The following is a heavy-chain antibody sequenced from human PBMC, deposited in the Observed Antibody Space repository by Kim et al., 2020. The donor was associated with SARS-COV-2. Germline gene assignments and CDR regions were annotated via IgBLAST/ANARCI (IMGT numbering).Heavy chain of an antibody. CDR1: GGTFSSYA. CDR3: ASKGGYDFWPRFLYGMDV. J-gene: IGHJ6*02. D-gene: IGHD3-3*01. Sequence: SVKVSCKASGGTFSSYAISWVRQAPGQGLEWMGGIIPIFGTANYAQKFQGRVTITADESTSTAYMELSSLRSEDTAVYYCASKGGYDFWPRFLYGMDVWGQGTTVTVSS. CDR2: IIPIFGTA. V-gene: IGHV1-69*13.